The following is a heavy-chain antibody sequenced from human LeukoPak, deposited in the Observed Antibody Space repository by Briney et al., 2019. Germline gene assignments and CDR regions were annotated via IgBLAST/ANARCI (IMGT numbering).Heavy chain of an antibody. CDR1: GFLFSSSL. CDR2: ISGGGDTT. Sequence: GGPVRLSCVAWGFLFSSSLVGGPPEAREKAVEGVSAISGGGDTTYYADSVKGRFTISRDNSESTLYLRMDSLGAEDTSIYFCAKALEQETVIALDSWGQGTLVTVSS. CDR3: AKALEQETVIALDS. D-gene: IGHD6-13*01. J-gene: IGHJ4*02. V-gene: IGHV3-23*01.